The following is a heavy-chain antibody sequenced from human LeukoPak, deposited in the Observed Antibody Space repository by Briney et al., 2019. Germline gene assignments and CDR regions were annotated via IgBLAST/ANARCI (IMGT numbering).Heavy chain of an antibody. CDR1: GGSISTSSYY. J-gene: IGHJ4*02. D-gene: IGHD3-9*01. V-gene: IGHV4-39*07. Sequence: SGTLSLTCTLSGGSISTSSYYWGWIRQPPGKELEWIGSIYYSGITYYNPSLKSRVTISVDTSKNQFSLKLSSVTAADTAVYYCARSKDILTGYCFDYWGQGTLVTVSS. CDR3: ARSKDILTGYCFDY. CDR2: IYYSGIT.